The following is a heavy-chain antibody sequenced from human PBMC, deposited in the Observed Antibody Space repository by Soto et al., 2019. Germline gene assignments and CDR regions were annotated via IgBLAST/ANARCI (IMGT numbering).Heavy chain of an antibody. D-gene: IGHD3-3*01. J-gene: IGHJ6*02. V-gene: IGHV1-8*01. Sequence: QAQLVQSGAEVKKPGASVKVSCKASGYTFTNYDINWVRQAPGQGLEWLGWMDPNSGSTGYAQNFQGRVTMTRNISINTAHMELSSLRSEDTAVYYCARERKFDFWRKGLDVWGQGTTVTVSS. CDR2: MDPNSGST. CDR1: GYTFTNYD. CDR3: ARERKFDFWRKGLDV.